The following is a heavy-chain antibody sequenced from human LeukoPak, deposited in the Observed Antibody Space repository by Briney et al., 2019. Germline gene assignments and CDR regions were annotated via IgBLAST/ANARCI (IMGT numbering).Heavy chain of an antibody. D-gene: IGHD2-15*01. CDR2: TYYRSKWYN. CDR3: ARAGRYCSGGSCYYFDP. Sequence: SQTLSLTCAISGDSVSSNSAAWNWIRQSPSRALEWLGRTYYRSKWYNDYAVSVKSRITINPDTSKNQFSLQLNSVTPEDTAVYYCARAGRYCSGGSCYYFDPWGQGTLVTVSS. V-gene: IGHV6-1*01. J-gene: IGHJ5*02. CDR1: GDSVSSNSAA.